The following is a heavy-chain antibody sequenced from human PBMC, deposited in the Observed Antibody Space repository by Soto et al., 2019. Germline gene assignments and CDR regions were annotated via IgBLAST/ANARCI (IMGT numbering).Heavy chain of an antibody. V-gene: IGHV2-70*13. CDR3: RRILLMSRLESIPANLIDY. Sequence: SGPTLVNPTQTLTLTCTFSGFSLSTIGLSVSWIRQPPGKALEWLALIDWNDDKYYNTSLETRLTISMDTSKNQVVLIVTDVEPVDTVNYYCRRILLMSRLESIPANLIDYWGQGTLVTVSS. CDR2: IDWNDDK. J-gene: IGHJ4*02. CDR1: GFSLSTIGLS. D-gene: IGHD1-7*01.